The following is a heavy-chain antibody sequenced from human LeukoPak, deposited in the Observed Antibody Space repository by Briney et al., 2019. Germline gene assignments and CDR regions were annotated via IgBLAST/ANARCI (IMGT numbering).Heavy chain of an antibody. Sequence: GRSLRLSCAASGFTFSSYGMHWVRQAPGKGLEWVAVISYDGSNKYYADSVKGRFTISRDNSKNTLYLQMNSLRAEDTAVYYCAKDMYDYVWGSYRHNWFDPWGQGTLVTVSS. CDR3: AKDMYDYVWGSYRHNWFDP. CDR1: GFTFSSYG. V-gene: IGHV3-30*18. J-gene: IGHJ5*02. D-gene: IGHD3-16*02. CDR2: ISYDGSNK.